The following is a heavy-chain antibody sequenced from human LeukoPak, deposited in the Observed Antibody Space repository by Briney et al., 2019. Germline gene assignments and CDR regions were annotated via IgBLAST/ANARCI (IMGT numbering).Heavy chain of an antibody. J-gene: IGHJ4*02. CDR2: ISGSGGST. V-gene: IGHV3-23*01. D-gene: IGHD3-10*01. CDR3: AAYGSGSSCVY. CDR1: GFTFSSYA. Sequence: QPGGSLRLSCAVSGFTFSSYAMSWVRQAPGKGLEWVSAISGSGGSTYYADSVKGRFTISRDNSKNTLYLQMNSLRAEDTAVYYCAAYGSGSSCVYWGQGTLVTVYS.